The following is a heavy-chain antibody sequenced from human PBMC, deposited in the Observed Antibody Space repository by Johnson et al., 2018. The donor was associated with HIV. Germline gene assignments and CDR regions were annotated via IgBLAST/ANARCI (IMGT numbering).Heavy chain of an antibody. D-gene: IGHD3-22*01. CDR3: ARSVGYYDSSGYCYVDAFDI. CDR1: GFTFSNYG. J-gene: IGHJ3*02. Sequence: QVQLVESGGGLVKPGGSLRLSCAASGFTFSNYGMHWVRQAPGKGLEWVAVMWYEGSNRYYADSVKGRFTISSDNYKNTLYLQMNSLRAEDTALYYCARSVGYYDSSGYCYVDAFDIWGQGTMVTVSS. V-gene: IGHV3-33*08. CDR2: MWYEGSNR.